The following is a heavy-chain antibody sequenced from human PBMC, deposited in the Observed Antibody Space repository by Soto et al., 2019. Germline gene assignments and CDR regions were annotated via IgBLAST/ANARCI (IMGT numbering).Heavy chain of an antibody. J-gene: IGHJ6*02. CDR1: GGTFSSYA. CDR2: IIPIFGTA. CDR3: ARRLLQYSSSSQYYYGMDV. D-gene: IGHD6-6*01. Sequence: GASVKVSCKASGGTFSSYAISWVRQAPGQGLEWMGGIIPIFGTANYAQKFQGRVTITADNSTSTAYMELSSLRSEDTAVYYCARRLLQYSSSSQYYYGMDVWGQGATVTASS. V-gene: IGHV1-69*06.